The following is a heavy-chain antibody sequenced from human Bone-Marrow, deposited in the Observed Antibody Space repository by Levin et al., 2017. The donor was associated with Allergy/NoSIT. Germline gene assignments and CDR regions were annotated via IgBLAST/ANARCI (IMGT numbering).Heavy chain of an antibody. Sequence: GESLKISCAASGFTFSSYWMHWVRQAPGKGLVWVSRINSDGSSTSYADSVKGRFTISRDNAKNTLYLQMNSLRAEDTAVYYCARGGKYYYDSRHAFDIWGQGTMVTVSS. CDR2: INSDGSST. J-gene: IGHJ3*02. V-gene: IGHV3-74*01. CDR1: GFTFSSYW. D-gene: IGHD3-22*01. CDR3: ARGGKYYYDSRHAFDI.